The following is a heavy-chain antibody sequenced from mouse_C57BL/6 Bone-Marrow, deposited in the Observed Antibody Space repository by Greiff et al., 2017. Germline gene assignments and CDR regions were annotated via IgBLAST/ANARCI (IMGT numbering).Heavy chain of an antibody. CDR2: INPNNGGT. V-gene: IGHV1-22*01. CDR1: GYTFTDYN. Sequence: EVKLVESGPELVKPGASVKMSCKASGYTFTDYNMHWVKQSHGKSLEWIGYINPNNGGTSYNQKFKGKATLTVNKSSSTAYMELRSLTSEDSAVYYCAMRWLLLYFDVWGTGTTVTVSS. J-gene: IGHJ1*03. D-gene: IGHD2-3*01. CDR3: AMRWLLLYFDV.